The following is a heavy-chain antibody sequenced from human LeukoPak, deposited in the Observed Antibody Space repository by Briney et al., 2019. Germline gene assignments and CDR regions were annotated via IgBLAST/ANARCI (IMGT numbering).Heavy chain of an antibody. D-gene: IGHD2-2*01. CDR2: ISSGSSTI. CDR1: GFTFSSYS. V-gene: IGHV3-48*01. CDR3: ARDQLTYCSSTSCYEIPPG. J-gene: IGHJ4*02. Sequence: GGSLRLSCAASGFTFSSYSMNWVRQAPGKGLEWVSYISSGSSTIYYADSVKGRFTISRDNAKNSLYLQMNSLRAEDTAVYYCARDQLTYCSSTSCYEIPPGWGQGTLVTVSS.